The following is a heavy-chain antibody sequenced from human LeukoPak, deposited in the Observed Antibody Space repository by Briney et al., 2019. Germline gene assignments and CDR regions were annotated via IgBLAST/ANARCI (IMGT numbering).Heavy chain of an antibody. CDR2: INGDGSRT. J-gene: IGHJ6*02. CDR3: ARDSSYGMDV. CDR1: GFIFSPYW. Sequence: GGSLRLSCAASGFIFSPYWMHWVRQAPGKGLVWVSHINGDGSRTGYADSVKGRFTISRDNAKSTLYLQMNSLRAEDTAVYYCARDSSYGMDVWGQGTTVTVSS. V-gene: IGHV3-74*01.